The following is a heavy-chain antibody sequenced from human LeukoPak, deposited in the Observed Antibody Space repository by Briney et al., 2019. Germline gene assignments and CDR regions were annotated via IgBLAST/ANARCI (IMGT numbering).Heavy chain of an antibody. Sequence: SETLSLTCAVYGGSFSGYYWSWIRQPPGKGLEWIGEINHSGSTNYNPSLKSRVPISVDTSKTQISLKLSSVSAADTAVYYCARANQQLDAFDIWGQGTMVTVSS. V-gene: IGHV4-34*01. J-gene: IGHJ3*02. CDR3: ARANQQLDAFDI. CDR1: GGSFSGYY. CDR2: INHSGST. D-gene: IGHD6-13*01.